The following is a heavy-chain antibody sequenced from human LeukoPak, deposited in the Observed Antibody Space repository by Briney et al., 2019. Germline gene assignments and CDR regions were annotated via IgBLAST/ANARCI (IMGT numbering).Heavy chain of an antibody. D-gene: IGHD4-23*01. CDR3: ARELVTSSY. Sequence: DPGGSLRLSCAASGFTFSSYIMNWVRQAPGKGLEWVSSISSSSSSIYYADSVQGRFTISRDNAKDSLYLQMNSLRAEDTAIYYCARELVTSSYWGQGTLVTVSP. CDR2: ISSSSSSI. CDR1: GFTFSSYI. V-gene: IGHV3-21*01. J-gene: IGHJ4*02.